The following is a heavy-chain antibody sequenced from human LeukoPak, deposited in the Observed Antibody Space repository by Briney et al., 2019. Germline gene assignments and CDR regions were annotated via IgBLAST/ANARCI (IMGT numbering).Heavy chain of an antibody. CDR2: TYYSGTT. CDR1: GGSISSGDYY. D-gene: IGHD3-10*01. J-gene: IGHJ4*02. Sequence: SETLSLTCTVSGGSISSGDYYWSWIRQPPGKGLEWLGYTYYSGTTYYNPSLKSRVTISIDTSKNQFSLKLSSVTAADTAVYYCARDPLRGVLNYWGQGTLVTVSS. V-gene: IGHV4-30-4*01. CDR3: ARDPLRGVLNY.